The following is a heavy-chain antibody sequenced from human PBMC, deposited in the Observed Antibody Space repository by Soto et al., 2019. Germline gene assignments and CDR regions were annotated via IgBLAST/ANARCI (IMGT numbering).Heavy chain of an antibody. CDR1: GYTFTSYG. CDR3: ARKPTKIVGVRDAFDI. J-gene: IGHJ3*02. D-gene: IGHD3-22*01. CDR2: ISAYNGNT. V-gene: IGHV1-18*01. Sequence: ASVKVSCKASGYTFTSYGISWVRQAPGQGLEWMGWISAYNGNTNYAQKLQGRVTMATDTSTSTAYMELRSLRSDDTAVYYCARKPTKIVGVRDAFDIWGQGTMVTVSS.